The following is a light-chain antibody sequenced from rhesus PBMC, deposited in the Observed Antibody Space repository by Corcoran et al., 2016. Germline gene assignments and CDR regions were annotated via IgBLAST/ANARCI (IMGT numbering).Light chain of an antibody. Sequence: DIQMTQSPSSLSASVGDTVTITCRASQSISSWLAWYQQKQGKAPKLLTYKAATLQSGVPSRFSGSGSGTDFTLTISSLQSEDFATYFCQHYSSGPWTFGQGTKVEIK. CDR1: QSISSW. CDR2: KAA. V-gene: IGKV1-22*01. J-gene: IGKJ1*01. CDR3: QHYSSGPWT.